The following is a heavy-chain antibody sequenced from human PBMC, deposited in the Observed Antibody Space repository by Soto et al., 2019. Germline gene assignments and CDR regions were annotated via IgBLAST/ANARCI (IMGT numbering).Heavy chain of an antibody. D-gene: IGHD3-22*01. Sequence: GGSLRLSCAASGFTFSSYGMHWVRQAPGKGLEWVAVIWYDGSNKYYADSVKGRFTISRDNSKNTLYLQMNSLRAEDTAVYYCARGAPPSYDSSGYHKDYWGQGTLVTVSS. CDR2: IWYDGSNK. CDR1: GFTFSSYG. J-gene: IGHJ4*02. CDR3: ARGAPPSYDSSGYHKDY. V-gene: IGHV3-33*01.